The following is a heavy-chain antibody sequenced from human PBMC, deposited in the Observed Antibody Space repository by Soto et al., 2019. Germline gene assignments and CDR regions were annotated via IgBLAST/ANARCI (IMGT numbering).Heavy chain of an antibody. CDR2: IYDSGST. J-gene: IGHJ4*02. V-gene: IGHV4-31*03. CDR1: GGAITSGGYY. Sequence: PSETLSLTCTVSGGAITSGGYYWSWIRQHPGKGLEWLGYIYDSGSTFYNPSLESRITLSVDTSKNQFSLKLSSVTVADTAVYFCARKQAAYLYGIDYWGQGTLVTVS. D-gene: IGHD2-21*01. CDR3: ARKQAAYLYGIDY.